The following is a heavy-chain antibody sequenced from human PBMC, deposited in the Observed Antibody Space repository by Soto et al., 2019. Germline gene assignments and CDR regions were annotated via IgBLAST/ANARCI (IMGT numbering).Heavy chain of an antibody. Sequence: QITLKESGPTLVKPTQTLTLTCTFSGFSLSTSGVGVGWIRQPPGKALEWLVLIYWDDDKRYSPSLQSRLTIXKXNSKHQAVLTMTNMDPVDTATYYCAHRDILTGYYDSWGQGTLVTVSS. D-gene: IGHD3-9*01. CDR3: AHRDILTGYYDS. J-gene: IGHJ4*02. CDR2: IYWDDDK. CDR1: GFSLSTSGVG. V-gene: IGHV2-5*02.